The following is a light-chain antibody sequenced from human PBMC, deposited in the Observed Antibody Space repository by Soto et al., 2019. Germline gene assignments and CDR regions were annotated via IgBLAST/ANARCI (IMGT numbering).Light chain of an antibody. CDR1: QSVSSSY. V-gene: IGKV3-20*01. J-gene: IGKJ3*01. CDR2: GAS. CDR3: QQLFT. Sequence: EIVLTQSPGTLSLSPGERATLSCRASQSVSSSYLAWYQQKPGQAPRLLIYGASSRATGIPDRFTGSGSGTDFTLTISRLEPEDFAVYYCQQLFTLGPGTKVDIK.